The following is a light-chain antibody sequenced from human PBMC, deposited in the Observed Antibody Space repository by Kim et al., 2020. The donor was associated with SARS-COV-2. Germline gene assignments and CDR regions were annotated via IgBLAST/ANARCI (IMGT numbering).Light chain of an antibody. Sequence: EIVLTQSPGTLSLSPGERATLSCRASQSVSSNYFAWYQQKPGQAPRLLIFGISIRATGIPDRFSGSGSGTDFTLTISRLETEDFAVYYCEKYGSSPRTFGQGTKLEI. J-gene: IGKJ2*01. CDR3: EKYGSSPRT. CDR2: GIS. V-gene: IGKV3-20*01. CDR1: QSVSSNY.